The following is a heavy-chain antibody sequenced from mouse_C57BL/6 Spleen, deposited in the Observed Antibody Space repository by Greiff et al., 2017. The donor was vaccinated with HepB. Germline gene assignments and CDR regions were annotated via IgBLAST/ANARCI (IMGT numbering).Heavy chain of an antibody. CDR3: ASWAFDY. CDR2: INPNNGGT. CDR1: GYTFTDYY. Sequence: VHVKQSGPELVKPGASVKISCKASGYTFTDYYMNWVKQSHGKSLEWIGDINPNNGGTSYNQKFKGKATLTVDKSSSTAYMELRSLTSEDSAVYYCASWAFDYWGQGTTLTVSS. V-gene: IGHV1-26*01. D-gene: IGHD4-1*01. J-gene: IGHJ2*01.